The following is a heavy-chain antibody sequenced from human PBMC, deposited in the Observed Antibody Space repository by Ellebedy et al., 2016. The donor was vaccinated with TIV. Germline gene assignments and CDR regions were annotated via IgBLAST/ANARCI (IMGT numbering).Heavy chain of an antibody. J-gene: IGHJ4*02. Sequence: GGSLTLSXVTSGFRFMDYAISWVRQPPGKGLESVSSISGSAATTFYTDSVKGRFTISRDQSKSTVYLQLNSLRVEDTAMYYCAKDSSAFCSDISCPHFDAWGQGTLVTVSS. CDR2: ISGSAATT. CDR3: AKDSSAFCSDISCPHFDA. D-gene: IGHD2-2*01. CDR1: GFRFMDYA. V-gene: IGHV3-23*01.